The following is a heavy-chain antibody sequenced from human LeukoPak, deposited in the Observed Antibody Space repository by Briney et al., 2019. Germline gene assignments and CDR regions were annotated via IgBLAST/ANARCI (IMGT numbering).Heavy chain of an antibody. CDR3: AVTVGGYCSGGSCSSYNWFDP. J-gene: IGHJ5*02. V-gene: IGHV4-59*12. CDR1: GGSISSYY. CDR2: IYYSGST. D-gene: IGHD2-15*01. Sequence: SETLSLTCTVSGGSISSYYWSWIRQPPGKGLEWIGYIYYSGSTNYNPSLKSRVTISVDTSKNQFSLKLSSVIAADTAVYYCAVTVGGYCSGGSCSSYNWFDPWGQGTLVTVSS.